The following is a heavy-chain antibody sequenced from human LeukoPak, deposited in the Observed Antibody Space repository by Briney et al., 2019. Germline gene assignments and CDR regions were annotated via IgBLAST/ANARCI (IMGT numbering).Heavy chain of an antibody. CDR1: GGSFSGYY. Sequence: PSETLSLTCAVYGGSFSGYYWSWIRQPPGKGLEWIGEINHSGSTNYNPSLKSRVTISVDTSKNQFSLKLSSVTAADTAVYYCARDYYDSSGPNEAFDIWGQGTMVTVSS. CDR2: INHSGST. CDR3: ARDYYDSSGPNEAFDI. J-gene: IGHJ3*02. D-gene: IGHD3-22*01. V-gene: IGHV4-34*01.